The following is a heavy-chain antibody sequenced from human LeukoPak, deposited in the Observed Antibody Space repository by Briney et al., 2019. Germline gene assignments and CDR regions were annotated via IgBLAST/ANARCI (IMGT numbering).Heavy chain of an antibody. CDR1: GFTFSRHW. Sequence: GGSLRLSCAASGFTFSRHWMHWVRQAPGKGLVWVSRIKGDQSTTNYADSVKGRFTISRDNAKNTLYLQMNSLRAEDTAVYYCARERAYYFDYWGQGTLVTVSS. CDR3: ARERAYYFDY. CDR2: IKGDQSTT. V-gene: IGHV3-74*01. J-gene: IGHJ4*02.